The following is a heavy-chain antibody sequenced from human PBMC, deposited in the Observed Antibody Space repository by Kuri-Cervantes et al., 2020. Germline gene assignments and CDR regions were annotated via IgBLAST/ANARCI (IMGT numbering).Heavy chain of an antibody. V-gene: IGHV4-38-2*02. CDR1: GYSISSGYY. Sequence: ESLKISCTVSGYSISSGYYWGWIRQPPGKGLEWIGSIYHSGSTYYNPSLKSRVTISVDTSKNQFSLKLSSVTAADTAVYYCARGREWLRSRPFDYWGQGTLVTVSS. D-gene: IGHD5-12*01. CDR3: ARGREWLRSRPFDY. CDR2: IYHSGST. J-gene: IGHJ4*02.